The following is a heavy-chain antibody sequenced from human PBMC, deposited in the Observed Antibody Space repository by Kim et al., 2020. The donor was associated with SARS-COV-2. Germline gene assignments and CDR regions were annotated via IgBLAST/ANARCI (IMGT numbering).Heavy chain of an antibody. J-gene: IGHJ3*02. Sequence: AQKLQARVTMTTDTPSNTAYMELRSLRSDDTAVYYCASPYYYDSYGAFDIWGQGTMVTVSS. CDR3: ASPYYYDSYGAFDI. V-gene: IGHV1-18*01. D-gene: IGHD3-22*01.